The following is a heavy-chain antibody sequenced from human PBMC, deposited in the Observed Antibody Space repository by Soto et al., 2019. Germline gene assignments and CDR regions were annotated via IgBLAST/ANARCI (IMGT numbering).Heavy chain of an antibody. CDR2: MYYSGST. V-gene: IGHV4-31*03. D-gene: IGHD6-13*01. J-gene: IGHJ4*02. Sequence: QVQLRESGPGLVKPSQTLSLTCTVSGGSINSGGYYWNWIRQHPGKGLEWIGYMYYSGSTYHNPFLRSRVIITAEPSDNHFSLKLSSVTAADTAVYFCARGYRQSGYSSSWVFDYWGQGTLVNVSS. CDR1: GGSINSGGYY. CDR3: ARGYRQSGYSSSWVFDY.